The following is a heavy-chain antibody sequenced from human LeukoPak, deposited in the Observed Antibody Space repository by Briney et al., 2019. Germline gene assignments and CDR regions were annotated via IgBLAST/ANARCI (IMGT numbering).Heavy chain of an antibody. D-gene: IGHD2-15*01. Sequence: GGSLRLSCTASGFTFSSYSMSWIRQAPGKGLEWVSYISPSGTYTNYAGSVKGRFTISRDNAKNSLYLQMNSLRAEDTAVYYCARSCSGGSCYGNYYHGMDVWGQGTTVTVSS. V-gene: IGHV3-11*03. CDR1: GFTFSSYS. CDR2: ISPSGTYT. J-gene: IGHJ6*02. CDR3: ARSCSGGSCYGNYYHGMDV.